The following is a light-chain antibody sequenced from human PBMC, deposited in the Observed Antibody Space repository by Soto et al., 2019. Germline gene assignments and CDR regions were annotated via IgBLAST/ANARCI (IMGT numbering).Light chain of an antibody. V-gene: IGKV4-1*01. J-gene: IGKJ4*01. CDR1: HSILHSANNKNY. CDR2: WAS. Sequence: DIVMTQSPDSLPVSLGDRADMNWKSSHSILHSANNKNYIAWYQQKAGQPPKLLINWASNRESGVHDRSSGSGSGTDFTLTIKSMKTEDVAVYDCQHYFNIPLTVGEGTKGEIK. CDR3: QHYFNIPLT.